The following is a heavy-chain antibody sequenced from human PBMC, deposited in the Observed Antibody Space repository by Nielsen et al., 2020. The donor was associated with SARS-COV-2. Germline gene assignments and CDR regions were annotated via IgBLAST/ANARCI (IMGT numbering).Heavy chain of an antibody. CDR2: IKSKTDGGNT. V-gene: IGHV3-15*01. D-gene: IGHD2-15*01. J-gene: IGHJ6*02. CDR3: TTEVVVAATPNFFDAYYYYGMDV. CDR1: GFTFSNAW. Sequence: GESLKISCAASGFTFSNAWMSWVRQAPGKGVEWVGRIKSKTDGGNTDYAAPVKGRFTISRDDSKNTLYLQMNSLKTEDTAVYYCTTEVVVAATPNFFDAYYYYGMDVWGQGTTVAVSS.